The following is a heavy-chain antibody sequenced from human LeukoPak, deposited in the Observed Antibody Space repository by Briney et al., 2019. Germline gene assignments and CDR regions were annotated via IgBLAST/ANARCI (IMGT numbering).Heavy chain of an antibody. CDR2: VYYSGST. V-gene: IGHV4-59*01. D-gene: IGHD5-12*01. J-gene: IGHJ2*01. CDR3: ATRDSGYDAWYFDL. CDR1: GGSISTYY. Sequence: SETLSLTCTVSGGSISTYYWSWIRQPPGKGVEWIGYVYYSGSTNYNPSLKSRVTISVDTSKNQFSLNLSSMTAADTAVYYCATRDSGYDAWYFDLWGRGTLVTVSS.